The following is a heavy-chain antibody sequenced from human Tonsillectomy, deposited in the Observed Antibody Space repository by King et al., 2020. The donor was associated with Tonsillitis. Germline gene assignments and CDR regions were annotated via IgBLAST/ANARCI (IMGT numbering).Heavy chain of an antibody. J-gene: IGHJ4*02. D-gene: IGHD3-22*01. CDR3: AKDYYTMIVVVITPNVAY. V-gene: IGHV3-23*04. CDR1: GFTFSNYA. Sequence: VQLVESGGGLVQPGGSLRLSCAASGFTFSNYAMSWVRQAPGKGLEWVSAISGSGGSTYYADSVKGRFTISRDHSKNTLYLQMNSLRAEDTAVYYCAKDYYTMIVVVITPNVAYWGQGTLVTVSS. CDR2: ISGSGGST.